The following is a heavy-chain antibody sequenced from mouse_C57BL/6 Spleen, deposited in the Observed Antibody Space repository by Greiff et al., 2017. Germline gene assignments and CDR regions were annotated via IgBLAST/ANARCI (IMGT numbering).Heavy chain of an antibody. CDR1: GYSITSDY. Sequence: VQLKESGPGLAKPSQTLSLTCSVTGYSITSDYWNWIRKFPGNKLEYMGYISYSGSTYYNPSLKSRISITRETSKNQYYLQLNSVTTEDTATYYCARRVYYGSSHWYFDVWGTGTTVTVSS. V-gene: IGHV3-8*01. D-gene: IGHD1-1*01. CDR2: ISYSGST. CDR3: ARRVYYGSSHWYFDV. J-gene: IGHJ1*03.